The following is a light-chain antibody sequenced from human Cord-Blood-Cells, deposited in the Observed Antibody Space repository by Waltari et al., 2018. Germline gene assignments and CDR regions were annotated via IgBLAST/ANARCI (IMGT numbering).Light chain of an antibody. V-gene: IGKV3-11*01. CDR2: DAS. CDR3: QQRSNWPRYS. CDR1: QSVSSY. Sequence: EIVLTQSTATLSLSPGERATLSCRASQSVSSYLAWYKQKPGQAPRRLIYDASNRATGIPARFSGSGSGTDFTLTISSLEPEDFAVYYCQQRSNWPRYSFGQGTKLEIK. J-gene: IGKJ2*03.